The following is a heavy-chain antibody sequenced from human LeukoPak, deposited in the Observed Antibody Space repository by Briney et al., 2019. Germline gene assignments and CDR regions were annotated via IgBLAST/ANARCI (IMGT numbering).Heavy chain of an antibody. V-gene: IGHV1-46*01. D-gene: IGHD6-13*01. Sequence: ASVKVSCKASGYTFTSYYIHWVRQAPGQGLEWMGVINPSGGSTSYAQKFQGRVTMTRDMSTSTVYMELRSLRSEDTAVYYCARVGYSDAFDIWGQGTMVTVSS. CDR2: INPSGGST. J-gene: IGHJ3*02. CDR3: ARVGYSDAFDI. CDR1: GYTFTSYY.